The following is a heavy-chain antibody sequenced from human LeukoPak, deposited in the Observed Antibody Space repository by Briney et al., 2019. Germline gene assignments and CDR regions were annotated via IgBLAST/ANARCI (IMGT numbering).Heavy chain of an antibody. CDR1: GFTISRYA. Sequence: PGGSLRLSCAVSGFTISRYALSWVRQPPRKGQEWHSTIGGSGGSTHYADPVKGGYTISRDNSKHTMHLQMNSLRAEDTAVYYCAAAMGFDYWGQGSLVTVSS. V-gene: IGHV3-23*01. CDR2: IGGSGGST. J-gene: IGHJ4*02. D-gene: IGHD2-2*01. CDR3: AAAMGFDY.